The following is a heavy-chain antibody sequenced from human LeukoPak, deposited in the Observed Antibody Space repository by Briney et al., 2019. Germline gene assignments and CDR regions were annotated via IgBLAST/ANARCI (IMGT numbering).Heavy chain of an antibody. CDR3: ARESAPIYRIEQQLASFDP. D-gene: IGHD6-13*01. CDR1: GFTFTRSA. J-gene: IGHJ5*02. Sequence: GRSLRLSCAASGFTFTRSAMHWVRQAPGKGLEWVAVISTFDGILQYYADSVKGRFTISRDNSKNTLYLQMNSLRAEDTAVYYCARESAPIYRIEQQLASFDPWGQGTLVTVSS. V-gene: IGHV3-30-3*01. CDR2: ISTFDGILQ.